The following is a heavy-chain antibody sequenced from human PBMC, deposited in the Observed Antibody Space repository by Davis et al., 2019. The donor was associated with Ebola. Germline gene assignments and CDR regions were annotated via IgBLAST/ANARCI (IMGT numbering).Heavy chain of an antibody. CDR1: GFTFSSSA. CDR3: AREVSIWFGELLYYYYGMDV. CDR2: IGGSGGSI. V-gene: IGHV3-23*01. J-gene: IGHJ6*02. Sequence: GGSLRLSCAASGFTFSSSAMSWGRQAPGKGLEWVSSIGGSGGSIYYADSVKGRFTISRDNSKNTLYLQMNSLRPEDTAVYYCAREVSIWFGELLYYYYGMDVWGQGTTVTVSS. D-gene: IGHD3-10*01.